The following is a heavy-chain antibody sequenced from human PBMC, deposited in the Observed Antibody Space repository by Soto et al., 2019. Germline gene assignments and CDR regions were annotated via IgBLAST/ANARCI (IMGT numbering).Heavy chain of an antibody. CDR3: ARDYNHDFWSGYSSYYYGMDV. CDR1: GGTFSSYA. J-gene: IGHJ6*02. Sequence: GASVKVSCKASGGTFSSYAISWVRQAPGQGLEWMGGIIPIFGTANYAQKFQGRVTITADESTSTAYMELSSLRSEDTAVYYCARDYNHDFWSGYSSYYYGMDVWGQGTTVTVSS. CDR2: IIPIFGTA. D-gene: IGHD3-3*01. V-gene: IGHV1-69*13.